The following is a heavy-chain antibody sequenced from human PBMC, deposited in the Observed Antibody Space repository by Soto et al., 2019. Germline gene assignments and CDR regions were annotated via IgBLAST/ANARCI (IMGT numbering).Heavy chain of an antibody. J-gene: IGHJ4*02. V-gene: IGHV4-30-2*01. CDR3: ARGESGLVVPAAMAFDY. D-gene: IGHD2-2*01. CDR1: GGSISSGGYS. CDR2: IYHSGST. Sequence: QLQLQESGSGLVKPSQTLSLTCAVSGGSISSGGYSWSWIRQPPGKGLEWIGYIYHSGSTYYNPSLMSRVAISVDRSKNQFSMKLSSVTAADTAVYYCARGESGLVVPAAMAFDYWGQGTLVTVSS.